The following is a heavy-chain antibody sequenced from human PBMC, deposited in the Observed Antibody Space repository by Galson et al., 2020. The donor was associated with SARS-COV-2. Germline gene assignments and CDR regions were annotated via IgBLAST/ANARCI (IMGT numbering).Heavy chain of an antibody. CDR2: ITGDGSET. J-gene: IGHJ4*02. V-gene: IGHV3-7*01. D-gene: IGHD6-19*01. Sequence: GESLKISCAVSGFTFNDFWMSWFRQAPGKGLEWVAHITGDGSETNYADFVKGRFPISRDNAANSLYLQMNSLRVEDSAVYYCSREGWQGGYWGQGTRVTVSS. CDR3: SREGWQGGY. CDR1: GFTFNDFW.